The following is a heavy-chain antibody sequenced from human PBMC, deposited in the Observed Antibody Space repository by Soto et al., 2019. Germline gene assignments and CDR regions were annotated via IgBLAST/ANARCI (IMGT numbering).Heavy chain of an antibody. Sequence: PGGSLKLSCAASRSSFTDYYMRWITQSPRKGLEWLSYITSSSSYTHYADSVKGRFTISRDNAKNSLYLQMNSLRADDTAVYYCAGGQDNLAVNFDYWGQGT. V-gene: IGHV3-11*03. CDR2: ITSSSSYT. CDR3: AGGQDNLAVNFDY. D-gene: IGHD1-1*01. J-gene: IGHJ4*02. CDR1: RSSFTDYY.